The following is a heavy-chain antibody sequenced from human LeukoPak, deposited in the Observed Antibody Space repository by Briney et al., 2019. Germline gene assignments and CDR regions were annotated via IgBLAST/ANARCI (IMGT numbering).Heavy chain of an antibody. V-gene: IGHV6-1*01. D-gene: IGHD2-2*01. Sequence: SQTLSLTCAISGDSVSSNSAAWNWIRQSPSRGLEWLGRTYYRSKWYNDYAVSVKSRITINPDTSKNQFSLQLNSVTPEDTAVYYCARVEYCSSTSCYGAPAYGMDVWGQGTTVTVSS. CDR3: ARVEYCSSTSCYGAPAYGMDV. CDR1: GDSVSSNSAA. CDR2: TYYRSKWYN. J-gene: IGHJ6*02.